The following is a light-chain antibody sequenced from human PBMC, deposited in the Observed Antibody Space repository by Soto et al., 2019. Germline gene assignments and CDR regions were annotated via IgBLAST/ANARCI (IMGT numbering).Light chain of an antibody. CDR3: QQRTNWPPWT. J-gene: IGKJ1*01. CDR1: QSVSSY. CDR2: DAS. V-gene: IGKV3-11*01. Sequence: EIVLTQSPATLSLSPGDRATLSCRASQSVSSYLDWYQQKPGQAPRLLIYDASKRATGTPARFSGSGSGTDFTLTISSLEPEDFAVYYCQQRTNWPPWTFGQGPKVEIK.